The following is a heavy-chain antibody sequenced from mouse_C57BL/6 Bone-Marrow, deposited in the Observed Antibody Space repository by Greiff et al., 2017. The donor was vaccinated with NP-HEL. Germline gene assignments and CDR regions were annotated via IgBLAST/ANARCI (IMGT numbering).Heavy chain of an antibody. CDR2: IWSGGST. J-gene: IGHJ3*01. CDR3: ARKGDYGVGGFAY. V-gene: IGHV2-2*01. CDR1: GFSLTSYG. Sequence: VQLKESGPGLVQPSQSLSITCTVSGFSLTSYGVHWVRQSPGKGLEWLGVIWSGGSTDYNAAFISRLSISKDNSKSQVFFKMNSLQADDTAIYYCARKGDYGVGGFAYWGQGTLVTVSA. D-gene: IGHD1-1*01.